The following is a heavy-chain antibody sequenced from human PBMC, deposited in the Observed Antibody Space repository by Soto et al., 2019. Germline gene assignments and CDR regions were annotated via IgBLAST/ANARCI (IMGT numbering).Heavy chain of an antibody. J-gene: IGHJ5*02. CDR1: GGSISTYY. D-gene: IGHD2-15*01. Sequence: SETLSLTCTVSGGSISTYYWSWIRQPPGKGLEWIGYIYYTGSTNYNPSLKSRVTISVDTSKNQFSLKLSSVTAADTAVYYCARASGCSGDSCAFDPWGQGTLVTVS. CDR2: IYYTGST. V-gene: IGHV4-59*01. CDR3: ARASGCSGDSCAFDP.